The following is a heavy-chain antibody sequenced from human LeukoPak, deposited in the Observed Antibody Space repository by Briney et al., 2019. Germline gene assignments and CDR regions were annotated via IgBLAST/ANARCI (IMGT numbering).Heavy chain of an antibody. CDR1: GFIFSAFD. CDR3: VKDGGASAPYGLEI. CDR2: ISSDGNNE. D-gene: IGHD2-15*01. J-gene: IGHJ3*02. V-gene: IGHV3-30*18. Sequence: PGGSLRLSCAASGFIFSAFDMHWVRHAPGKGPEWLAVISSDGNNEYYGDSMKDRFSISRDNSKNMVFLQINSLRLEDTALYVCVKDGGASAPYGLEIWGQGTMVSVSS.